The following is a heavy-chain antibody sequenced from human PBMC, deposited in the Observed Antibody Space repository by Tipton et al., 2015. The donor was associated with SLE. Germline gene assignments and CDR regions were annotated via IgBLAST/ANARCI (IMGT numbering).Heavy chain of an antibody. J-gene: IGHJ2*01. CDR1: GFSISSGGYS. CDR2: IYHSGRT. Sequence: TLSLTCAVSGFSISSGGYSWSWIRQPPGKGLEWIGYIYHSGRTYYNPSLESRVTMSVDKSMSQFSLKLSSVTPADTAVYFCGREEPGFVDVWGRSTLVTVSS. D-gene: IGHD1-14*01. V-gene: IGHV4-30-2*01. CDR3: GREEPGFVDV.